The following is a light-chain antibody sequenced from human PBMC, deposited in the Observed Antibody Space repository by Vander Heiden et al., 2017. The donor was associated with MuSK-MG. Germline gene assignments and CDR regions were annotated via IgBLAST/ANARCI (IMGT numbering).Light chain of an antibody. V-gene: IGKV1-27*01. J-gene: IGKJ3*01. CDR3: QNYNSALLVT. CDR2: AAF. Sequence: EIQMTQSPSSLFASVGDRVTITCRASQGISNYLAWYQQKPGKVPKLLIYAAFTLQSGVPSRFSGSGSGTEFTLTISSLQPEDVATYYCQNYNSALLVTFGPGTKVDIK. CDR1: QGISNY.